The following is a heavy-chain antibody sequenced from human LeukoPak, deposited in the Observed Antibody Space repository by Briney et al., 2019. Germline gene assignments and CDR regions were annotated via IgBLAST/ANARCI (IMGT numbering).Heavy chain of an antibody. J-gene: IGHJ4*02. CDR3: AKRGDYDILAGYYDSDY. D-gene: IGHD3-9*01. CDR2: IVGSGGST. V-gene: IGHV3-23*01. Sequence: PGGSLRLSCAASGFTFSNYAMSWVRQAPGKGLEWVSAIVGSGGSTYYADSVKGRFTISRDNPKNTLYLQMNRLRAEDTAVYYCAKRGDYDILAGYYDSDYWGQGTLVTVSS. CDR1: GFTFSNYA.